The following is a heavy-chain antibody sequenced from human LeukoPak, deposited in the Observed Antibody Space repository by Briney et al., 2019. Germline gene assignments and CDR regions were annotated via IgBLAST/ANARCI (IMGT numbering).Heavy chain of an antibody. CDR2: IKQDGTEK. J-gene: IGHJ4*02. Sequence: GESLRLSCAASGFTFTTYWMSWVRQAPGKGLEWVANIKQDGTEKYYVDSVKGRFTISRDNAKNSLFLQMNSLRVEDTAVYYCAKNGELPDYWGQGTLVTVSS. V-gene: IGHV3-7*01. CDR1: GFTFTTYW. CDR3: AKNGELPDY. D-gene: IGHD2-8*01.